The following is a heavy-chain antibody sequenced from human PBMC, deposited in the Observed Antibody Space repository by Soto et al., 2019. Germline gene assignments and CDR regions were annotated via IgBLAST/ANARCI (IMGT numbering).Heavy chain of an antibody. CDR1: GYRNSRHA. CDR3: ARRDGYNSDY. Sequence: APLNLSRKASGYRNSRHAIHWVRQAPGQRPEWLGWINAGNGNTYYSEKFEGRVTFTRDTAATTVNMELTSLRTEDMAVYYCARRDGYNSDYWGQGTLDTVSS. V-gene: IGHV1-3*03. J-gene: IGHJ4*02. D-gene: IGHD5-12*01. CDR2: INAGNGNT.